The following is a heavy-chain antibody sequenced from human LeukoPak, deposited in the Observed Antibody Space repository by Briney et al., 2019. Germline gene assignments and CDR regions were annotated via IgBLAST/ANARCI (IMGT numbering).Heavy chain of an antibody. Sequence: SETLSLTCTVSGGSISSSTYYWGWIRQPPGKGLEWIGNIYYSGNAYHNPSLKSRVTISVDTSKNQFSLRLSSVTAADTAVYYCARGPGRPIVGAPTIWGQGTMVTVSS. CDR2: IYYSGNA. CDR1: GGSISSSTYY. CDR3: ARGPGRPIVGAPTI. V-gene: IGHV4-39*07. J-gene: IGHJ3*02. D-gene: IGHD1-26*01.